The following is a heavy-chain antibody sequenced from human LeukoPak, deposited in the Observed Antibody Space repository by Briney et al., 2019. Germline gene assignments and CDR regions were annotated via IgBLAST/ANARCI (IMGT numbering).Heavy chain of an antibody. Sequence: GGSLRLSCAASGFTFGSYTMNWIRQAPGKGLEWVSTISGGDGATYYADSVKGRFTISRDNSKNMVYLQMNSLRAEDSAVYYCAKDRPTGNSPPGFWGQGTLVTVSS. CDR2: ISGGDGAT. D-gene: IGHD4-23*01. J-gene: IGHJ4*02. CDR1: GFTFGSYT. V-gene: IGHV3-23*01. CDR3: AKDRPTGNSPPGF.